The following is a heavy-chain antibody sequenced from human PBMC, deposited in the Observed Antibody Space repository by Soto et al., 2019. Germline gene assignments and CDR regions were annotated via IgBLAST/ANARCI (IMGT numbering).Heavy chain of an antibody. Sequence: LRLSCAASGFTFSSYAMHWVRQAPGKGLEWVAVISYDGSNKYYADSVKGRFTISRDNSKNTLYLQMNSPRAEDTALYFCVRDRGYPDAFDVWGRGTMVTDS. CDR1: GFTFSSYA. CDR3: VRDRGYPDAFDV. CDR2: ISYDGSNK. V-gene: IGHV3-30-3*01. D-gene: IGHD1-1*01. J-gene: IGHJ3*01.